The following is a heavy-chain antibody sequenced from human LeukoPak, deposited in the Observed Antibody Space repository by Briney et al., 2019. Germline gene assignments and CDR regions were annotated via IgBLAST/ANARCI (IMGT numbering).Heavy chain of an antibody. Sequence: TGGSLRLSCAASGFTFSDYWMSWVRQAPGKGLKWVANIKHDASGEYYVDSVKGRFTISRDNGKNSLYLQMNSLRVEDTAVYYCAKLAKYFYGAETFYFFEHWGQGTPVTASS. CDR2: IKHDASGE. V-gene: IGHV3-7*01. CDR3: AKLAKYFYGAETFYFFEH. D-gene: IGHD3-10*01. CDR1: GFTFSDYW. J-gene: IGHJ4*02.